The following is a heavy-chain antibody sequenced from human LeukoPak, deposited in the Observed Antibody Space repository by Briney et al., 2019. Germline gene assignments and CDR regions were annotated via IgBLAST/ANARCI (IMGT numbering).Heavy chain of an antibody. J-gene: IGHJ4*02. CDR1: GYNFTSYW. D-gene: IGHD4-17*01. CDR2: IYPGDSDT. V-gene: IGHV5-51*01. Sequence: RGESLKISCKGSGYNFTSYWIGWVRQIPGKGLEWLGIIYPGDSDTRYSPSFQGQVTISADKSISTAYLQWSSLKASDTAMYYCARGTTMTTFDYWGQGTLVTVSS. CDR3: ARGTTMTTFDY.